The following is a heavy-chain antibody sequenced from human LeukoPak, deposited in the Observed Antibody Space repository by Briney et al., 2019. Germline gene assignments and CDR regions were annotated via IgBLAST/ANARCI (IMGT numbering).Heavy chain of an antibody. Sequence: GGSLRLSCAASGVTFSVYAMSWVRQAPGRGLEWVSGISGSGGSTYYADSVKGRLTISRDNSKNTLYLQMNSLRAEDTAVYYCAKETSSSFDYWGQGTLVTVSS. V-gene: IGHV3-23*01. CDR2: ISGSGGST. CDR1: GVTFSVYA. J-gene: IGHJ4*02. CDR3: AKETSSSFDY. D-gene: IGHD6-6*01.